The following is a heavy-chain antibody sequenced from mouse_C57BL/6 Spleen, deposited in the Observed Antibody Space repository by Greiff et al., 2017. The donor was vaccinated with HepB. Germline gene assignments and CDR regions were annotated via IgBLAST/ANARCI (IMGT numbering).Heavy chain of an antibody. CDR3: AREGDYYDYLFDY. CDR1: GYTFTSYW. D-gene: IGHD2-4*01. CDR2: IDPSDSET. Sequence: QVQLQQPGAELVRPGSSVKLSCKASGYTFTSYWMHWVKQRPIQGLEWIGNIDPSDSETHYNQKFKDKATLTVDKSSSTAYMQLSSLTSEDSAVYYCAREGDYYDYLFDYWGQGTTLTVSS. V-gene: IGHV1-52*01. J-gene: IGHJ2*01.